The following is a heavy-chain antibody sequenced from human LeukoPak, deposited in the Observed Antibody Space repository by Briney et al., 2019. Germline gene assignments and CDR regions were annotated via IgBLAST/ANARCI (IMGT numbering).Heavy chain of an antibody. V-gene: IGHV1-2*02. CDR1: GYTFTGYY. D-gene: IGHD2-2*01. J-gene: IGHJ4*02. Sequence: ASVKVSCKASGYTFTGYYMHWVRQAPGQGLEWMGWINPNSGGTNYAQKFQGRVTMTRDTSISTAYMELSRLRSDDTAVYHCAREEGYCSSTSCSATFDYWGQGTLVTVSS. CDR2: INPNSGGT. CDR3: AREEGYCSSTSCSATFDY.